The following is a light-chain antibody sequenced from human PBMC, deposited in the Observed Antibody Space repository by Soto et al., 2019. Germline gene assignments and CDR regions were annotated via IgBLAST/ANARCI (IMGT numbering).Light chain of an antibody. CDR3: RSYAGNNDLV. V-gene: IGLV2-8*01. J-gene: IGLJ3*02. Sequence: SVLTQPPSSSGSLGQSVTISCTGTSSDVGGYKYVSWYQQHPGKAPKVMIYEVTKRPSGVPDRFSGSKSGNTASLTVSGLQAEDEADYYCRSYAGNNDLVFGGGTKVTVL. CDR1: SSDVGGYKY. CDR2: EVT.